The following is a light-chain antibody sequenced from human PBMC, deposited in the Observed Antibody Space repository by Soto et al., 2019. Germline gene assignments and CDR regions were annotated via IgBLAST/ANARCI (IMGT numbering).Light chain of an antibody. J-gene: IGKJ4*01. Sequence: ETVMTQSPATLSVSLGEGATLSCRATENINQNLDWYQQKPGQAPRLLIYGAAYRATGIPDRFSGRGSGTEFTLAISRLQSEDFAVYYCQQYNTWPLTFGGGTKVEI. CDR2: GAA. V-gene: IGKV3-15*01. CDR1: ENINQN. CDR3: QQYNTWPLT.